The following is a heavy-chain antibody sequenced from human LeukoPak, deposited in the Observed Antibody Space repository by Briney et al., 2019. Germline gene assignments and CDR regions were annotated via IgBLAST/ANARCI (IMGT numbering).Heavy chain of an antibody. J-gene: IGHJ6*02. V-gene: IGHV3-30*18. D-gene: IGHD2/OR15-2a*01. CDR1: GFTFSSYG. CDR3: AKEEYFNYYGMDV. CDR2: ISYDGSNK. Sequence: GGSLRLSCAASGFTFSSYGMHWVRQAPGKGLEWVAVISYDGSNKYYADSVKGRFTISRDNSKNTLYLQMNSLRAEDTAVYYCAKEEYFNYYGMDVWGQGTTVTVSS.